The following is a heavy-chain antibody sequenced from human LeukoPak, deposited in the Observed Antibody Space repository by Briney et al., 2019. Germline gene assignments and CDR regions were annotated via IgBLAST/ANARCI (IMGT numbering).Heavy chain of an antibody. CDR2: INPSGGST. CDR3: ARDLSIFGVVIMSKGWFDP. J-gene: IGHJ5*02. D-gene: IGHD3-3*01. CDR1: GYTFTSYY. Sequence: ASVTVSCKASGYTFTSYYMHGVRQAPGQGLEGMGIINPSGGSTSYAQKFQGRVTMTRDTSTSTVYMELSSLRSEDTAVYYCARDLSIFGVVIMSKGWFDPWGQGTLVTVSS. V-gene: IGHV1-46*01.